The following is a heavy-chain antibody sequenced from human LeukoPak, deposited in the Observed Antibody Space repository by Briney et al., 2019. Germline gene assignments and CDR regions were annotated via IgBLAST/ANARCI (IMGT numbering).Heavy chain of an antibody. CDR3: ARAVVEVNYYYYMDV. Sequence: GRSLRLSCAASGFTFSSYAMHWVRQAPGKGLEWVAVISYDGSNKYYADSVKGRFTISRDNSKNTLYLQMNSLKAEDTAVYYCARAVVEVNYYYYMDVWGKGTTVTVSS. CDR1: GFTFSSYA. CDR2: ISYDGSNK. J-gene: IGHJ6*03. V-gene: IGHV3-30*01. D-gene: IGHD2-15*01.